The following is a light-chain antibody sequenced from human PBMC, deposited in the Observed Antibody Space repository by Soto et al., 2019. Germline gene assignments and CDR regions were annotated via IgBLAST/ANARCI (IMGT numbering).Light chain of an antibody. V-gene: IGKV1-33*01. Sequence: DLQMTQSPSSLSASVGDRVTITCQASQDISNYLNWYQQKPGKAPKLLIYDASNLETGVPSRFSGSGSGTDFTFTISSLQHEDIATYYCQQYDNLPTFGGGTKVEIK. CDR3: QQYDNLPT. CDR1: QDISNY. J-gene: IGKJ4*01. CDR2: DAS.